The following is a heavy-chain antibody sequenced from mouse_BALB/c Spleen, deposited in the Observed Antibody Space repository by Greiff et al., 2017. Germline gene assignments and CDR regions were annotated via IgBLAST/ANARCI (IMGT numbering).Heavy chain of an antibody. Sequence: DVKLVESGGGLVKPGGSLKLSCAASGFTFSSYAMSWVRQTPEKRLEWVASLSSGGSTYYPDSVKGRFTISRDNARNILYLQMSSLRSEDTAMYYCARDYYGSSYNYWGQGTTLTVSS. V-gene: IGHV5-6-5*01. J-gene: IGHJ2*01. CDR3: ARDYYGSSYNY. CDR2: LSSGGST. D-gene: IGHD1-1*01. CDR1: GFTFSSYA.